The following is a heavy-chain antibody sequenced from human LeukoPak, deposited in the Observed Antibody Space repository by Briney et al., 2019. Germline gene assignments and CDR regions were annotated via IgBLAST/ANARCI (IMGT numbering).Heavy chain of an antibody. CDR2: IYHSGST. CDR1: GGSISSSNW. J-gene: IGHJ4*02. D-gene: IGHD3-9*01. CDR3: ARGYYDILTGYYTPVGFDY. Sequence: PSETLSLTCAVSGGSISSSNWWSWVRQPPGKGLEWIGEIYHSGSTNYNPSLKSRVPISVDKSKNQFSLKLSSVTAADTAVYYCARGYYDILTGYYTPVGFDYWGQGTLVTVSS. V-gene: IGHV4-4*02.